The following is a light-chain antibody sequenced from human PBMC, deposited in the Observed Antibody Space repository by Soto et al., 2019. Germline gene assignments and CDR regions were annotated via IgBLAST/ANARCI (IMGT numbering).Light chain of an antibody. V-gene: IGKV3D-20*02. CDR2: GAS. J-gene: IGKJ4*01. Sequence: PGERATLSCRASQSISRNYLGWYQQNVGQAPRLLIYGASNRATGIPGRFSGSASGTDFTLTISRLEPEDFAVYYCQQRRSWPPTFGGGTKVEF. CDR3: QQRRSWPPT. CDR1: QSISRNY.